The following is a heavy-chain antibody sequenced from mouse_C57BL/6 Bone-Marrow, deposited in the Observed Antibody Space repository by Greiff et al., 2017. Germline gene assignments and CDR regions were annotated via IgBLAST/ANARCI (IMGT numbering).Heavy chain of an antibody. J-gene: IGHJ1*03. CDR2: IDPEDGDT. CDR3: TSLECYWYFYV. CDR1: GFNIKDYY. V-gene: IGHV14-1*01. Sequence: EVKLQESGAELVRPGASVKLSCTASGFNIKDYYMHWVKQRPEQGLEWIGRIDPEDGDTEYAPKFKGKATMTADTSSNTAYLQLSSLTSEATSVYYCTSLECYWYFYVWGTGTTVTVSS.